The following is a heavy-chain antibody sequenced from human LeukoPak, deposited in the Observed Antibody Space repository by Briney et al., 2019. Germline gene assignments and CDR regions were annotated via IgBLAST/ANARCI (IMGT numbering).Heavy chain of an antibody. CDR1: GGSISSGSYY. V-gene: IGHV4-61*02. CDR2: IYTSGST. CDR3: ARELGYSYGRYFDY. D-gene: IGHD5-18*01. J-gene: IGHJ4*02. Sequence: SETLSLTCTVSGGSISSGSYYWSWIRQPAGKGLEWIGRIYTSGSTNYNPSLKSRVTISVDTSKNQFSLKLSSVTAADTAVYYCARELGYSYGRYFDYWGQGTLVTVSS.